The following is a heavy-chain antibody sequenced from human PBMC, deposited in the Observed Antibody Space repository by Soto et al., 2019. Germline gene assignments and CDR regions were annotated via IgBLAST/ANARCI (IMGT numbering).Heavy chain of an antibody. CDR1: GGSISSYY. D-gene: IGHD3-10*01. V-gene: IGHV4-59*08. J-gene: IGHJ5*02. Sequence: SETLSLTCTVSGGSISSYYWSWIRQPPGKGLEWIGYIYYSGSTNYNPSLKSRVTISVDTSKNQFSLKLSSVTAADTAVYYCARHGQSWFGELLWWFAPWGQGTLVTVSS. CDR2: IYYSGST. CDR3: ARHGQSWFGELLWWFAP.